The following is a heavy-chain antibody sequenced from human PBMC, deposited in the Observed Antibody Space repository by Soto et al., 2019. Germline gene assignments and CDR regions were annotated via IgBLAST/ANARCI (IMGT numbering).Heavy chain of an antibody. CDR1: GGSISSSGYS. CDR2: IYHGGST. J-gene: IGHJ6*02. Sequence: QLQLQESGSGLVKPSQTLSLTCGVSGGSISSSGYSWNWIRQPPGKGLEWIGYIYHGGSTYYNPSLESRVTISVDRSKNQFSLKLASVTAADTAVYYCARATDRFLDYYYGVDVWGQVTTVTVSS. CDR3: ARATDRFLDYYYGVDV. D-gene: IGHD1-1*01. V-gene: IGHV4-30-2*01.